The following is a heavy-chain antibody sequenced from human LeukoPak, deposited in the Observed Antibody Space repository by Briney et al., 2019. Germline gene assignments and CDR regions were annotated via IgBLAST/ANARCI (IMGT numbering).Heavy chain of an antibody. V-gene: IGHV4-39*07. Sequence: SETLSLTCRVSGASINSGSNYWGWIRQPPGKTLEWIGSIYSSGSTYYNPSLKSRVIIMIDTPKNHFSLTLSSVTAADTAMYYCARLNWGSYSLPMIGAFDIWGQGTMVTVSS. CDR2: IYSSGST. J-gene: IGHJ3*02. CDR1: GASINSGSNY. D-gene: IGHD1-26*01. CDR3: ARLNWGSYSLPMIGAFDI.